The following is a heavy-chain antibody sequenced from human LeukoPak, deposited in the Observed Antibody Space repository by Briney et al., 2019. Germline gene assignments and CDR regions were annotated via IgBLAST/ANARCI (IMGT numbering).Heavy chain of an antibody. J-gene: IGHJ4*02. CDR3: AKDIVVVPAAIYSSSWYDY. D-gene: IGHD2-2*01. Sequence: GGTLRLSCAASGFTFSSYAMSWVRQAPGKGREWVTAISGGGGSTYYTDSVKGRFTISRDNSKNTLYLQMNSLRAEDTAVYYCAKDIVVVPAAIYSSSWYDYWGQGTLVTVSS. V-gene: IGHV3-23*01. CDR2: ISGGGGST. CDR1: GFTFSSYA.